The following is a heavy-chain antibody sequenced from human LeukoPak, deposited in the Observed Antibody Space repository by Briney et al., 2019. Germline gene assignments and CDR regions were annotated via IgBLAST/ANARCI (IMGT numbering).Heavy chain of an antibody. CDR1: GYTFTSYY. Sequence: ASVKVSCKASGYTFTSYYMHWVRQAPGQGLEWMGIINPSGGSTSYAQKFQGRVTMTRDTSTSTGYMELSSLRSEDTAVYYCARDRGEITMVRGVISYWGQGTLVTVSS. D-gene: IGHD3-10*01. CDR2: INPSGGST. V-gene: IGHV1-46*01. J-gene: IGHJ4*02. CDR3: ARDRGEITMVRGVISY.